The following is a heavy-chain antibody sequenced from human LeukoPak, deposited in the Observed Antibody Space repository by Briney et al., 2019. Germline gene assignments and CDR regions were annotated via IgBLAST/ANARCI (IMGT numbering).Heavy chain of an antibody. CDR1: GFTFSGYW. J-gene: IGHJ4*02. Sequence: PGGSLRLSCAASGFTFSGYWMGWVRQAPGKGLEWVANIKQDGSEKYYVDSVKGRFTISRDNAKNSLYLQMNSLRGEDTAVYYCARGAPSIAARTTFDYWGQGTLVTVSS. D-gene: IGHD6-6*01. V-gene: IGHV3-7*01. CDR3: ARGAPSIAARTTFDY. CDR2: IKQDGSEK.